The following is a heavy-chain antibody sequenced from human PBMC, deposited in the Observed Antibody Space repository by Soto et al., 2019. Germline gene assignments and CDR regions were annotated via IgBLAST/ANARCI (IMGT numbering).Heavy chain of an antibody. CDR2: ISSNSAYI. CDR1: GFTFRSFT. D-gene: IGHD6-13*01. V-gene: IGHV3-21*01. Sequence: GGSLTLSXAASGFTFRSFTMNWVRQAPGRGLEWVSTISSNSAYIYYTDALRGRFTISRDNAKNSLHLQMNSLRAEDTAVYYRTRDASRDSSARGWFDPWGPGTLVTVSS. J-gene: IGHJ5*02. CDR3: TRDASRDSSARGWFDP.